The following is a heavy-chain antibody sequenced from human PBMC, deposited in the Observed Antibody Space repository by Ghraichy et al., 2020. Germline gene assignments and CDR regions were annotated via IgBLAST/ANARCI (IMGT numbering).Heavy chain of an antibody. V-gene: IGHV3-7*01. CDR2: INEDGAEK. Sequence: GGSLRLSCAASGFTFRNYWLSWVRQAPGKGLEWVANINEDGAEKYYLDSVKGRFAISRDNAKNSLYLQMNSLSAGDTAVYYCVTSPTLWPPGFWGQGALVTVSS. D-gene: IGHD2-21*01. CDR3: VTSPTLWPPGF. J-gene: IGHJ4*02. CDR1: GFTFRNYW.